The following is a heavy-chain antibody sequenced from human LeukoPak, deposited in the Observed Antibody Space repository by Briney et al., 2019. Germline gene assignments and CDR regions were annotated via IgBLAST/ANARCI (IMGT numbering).Heavy chain of an antibody. CDR3: AREQSGTRGWYTVDY. CDR2: IRPDGDRT. J-gene: IGHJ4*02. Sequence: GGSLRLSCAAPGLTLSTYAITWVRQGPGKGLEWVSAIRPDGDRTYYANSVRGRFTISRDNSKDTVYLQINGLRVEDTAVYYCAREQSGTRGWYTVDYWGQGTLVTVSS. CDR1: GLTLSTYA. V-gene: IGHV3-23*01. D-gene: IGHD6-19*01.